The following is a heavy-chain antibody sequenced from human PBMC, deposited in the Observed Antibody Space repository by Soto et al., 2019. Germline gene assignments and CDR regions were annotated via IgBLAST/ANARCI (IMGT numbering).Heavy chain of an antibody. D-gene: IGHD2-2*01. CDR2: VSSSGGTT. V-gene: IGHV3-23*01. CDR1: GFTFSSYG. Sequence: EVQLLESGGGLVQPGGSLRLSCAASGFTFSSYGMSWVRQAPGKGLEWVSAVSSSGGTTNYAGSVKGRFTISRDNSKNTLYLQMNSVRAEETAVYYCAKVSRGVAVPAAMYWGQGTLVTVSS. J-gene: IGHJ4*01. CDR3: AKVSRGVAVPAAMY.